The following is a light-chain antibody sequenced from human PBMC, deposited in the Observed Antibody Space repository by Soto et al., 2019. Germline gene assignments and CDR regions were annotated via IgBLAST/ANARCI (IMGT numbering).Light chain of an antibody. CDR1: QSISIY. J-gene: IGKJ1*01. V-gene: IGKV1-5*01. CDR3: QQYNSYWT. CDR2: DAS. Sequence: EIQITQSPSSLSASVGDIVTITCRASQSISIYLNWYKQKPGKAPKLLIYDASTLESGVPSRLSGRGSGTEFTLTISSLQPDDFATYYCQQYNSYWTFGHGTQVDI.